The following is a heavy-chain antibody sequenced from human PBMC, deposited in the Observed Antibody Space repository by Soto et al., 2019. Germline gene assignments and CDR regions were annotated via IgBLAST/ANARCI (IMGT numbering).Heavy chain of an antibody. V-gene: IGHV1-46*02. Sequence: QVQLVQSGAEVRKPGASVKVSCKPSGYTFNTYYLHWLRQAPGQALEWMGVIHPSGGGTTYAQKFLGRVTVTRDTSTTTVLMELSSMRSDDTDVYYCARGGHIAVVTASFDNWGQGTLVTVSS. CDR2: IHPSGGGT. CDR3: ARGGHIAVVTASFDN. CDR1: GYTFNTYY. D-gene: IGHD2-21*02. J-gene: IGHJ4*02.